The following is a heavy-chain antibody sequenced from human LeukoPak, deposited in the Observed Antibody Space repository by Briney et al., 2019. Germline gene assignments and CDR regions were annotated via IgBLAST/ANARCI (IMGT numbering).Heavy chain of an antibody. Sequence: PGGSLRLSCAASGFTFGDYGMHWVRQAPGKGQEWVAIIWYDGSNKYYADSVKGRFTISRDNSRSTLSLQMNSLSAEDTAVYFCARERVLNHYFFDYWGQGTLVTVSS. J-gene: IGHJ4*02. CDR3: ARERVLNHYFFDY. D-gene: IGHD1-14*01. CDR2: IWYDGSNK. CDR1: GFTFGDYG. V-gene: IGHV3-33*01.